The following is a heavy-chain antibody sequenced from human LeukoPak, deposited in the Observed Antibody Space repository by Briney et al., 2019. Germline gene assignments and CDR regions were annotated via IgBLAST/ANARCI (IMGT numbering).Heavy chain of an antibody. CDR3: ARLQDGDYRRLGVNWFDP. D-gene: IGHD4-17*01. V-gene: IGHV4-59*01. CDR1: GGSISSYY. J-gene: IGHJ5*02. Sequence: PSETLSLTCTVSGGSISSYYWSWLRQPPGKGPEWIGYIYYSGITNYNPSLKSRVTISVDTSKNQFSLKLSSVTAADTAVYYCARLQDGDYRRLGVNWFDPWGQGTLVTVSS. CDR2: IYYSGIT.